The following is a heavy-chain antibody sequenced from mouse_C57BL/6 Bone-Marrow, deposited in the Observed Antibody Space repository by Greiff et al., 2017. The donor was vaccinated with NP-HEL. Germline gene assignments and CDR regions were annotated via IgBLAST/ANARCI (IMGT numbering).Heavy chain of an antibody. J-gene: IGHJ3*01. CDR2: IDPSDSYT. D-gene: IGHD6-1*01. Sequence: QFQLQQPGAELVMPGASVKLSCKASGYTFTSYWMHWVKQRPGQGLEWIGEIDPSDSYTNYNQKFKGKSTLTVDKSSSTAYMQLSSLTSEDSAVYYCAREDSAWFAYWGQGTLVTVSA. V-gene: IGHV1-69*01. CDR3: AREDSAWFAY. CDR1: GYTFTSYW.